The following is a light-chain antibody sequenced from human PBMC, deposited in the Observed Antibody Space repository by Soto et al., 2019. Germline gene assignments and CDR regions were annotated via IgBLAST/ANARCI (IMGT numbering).Light chain of an antibody. J-gene: IGLJ3*02. Sequence: QSVLTQPPSASGTPGQRVTISCSGSRSNIGNNAVSWYQQFPGTAPKLLIYNNNQRPSEVPDRLSGSKSGTSASRAISGLQSEDEADYYCATWDNSLNARGVFGGGTKLTVL. CDR1: RSNIGNNA. V-gene: IGLV1-44*01. CDR2: NNN. CDR3: ATWDNSLNARGV.